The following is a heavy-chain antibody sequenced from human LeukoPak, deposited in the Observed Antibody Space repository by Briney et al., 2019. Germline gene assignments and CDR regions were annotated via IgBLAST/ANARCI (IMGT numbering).Heavy chain of an antibody. CDR1: GGSISSGGYY. D-gene: IGHD1-14*01. CDR2: IYYSGST. Sequence: PPETLTLTCTVSGGSISSGGYYWSWIRQHPGKGLEWIGYIYYSGSTYYNPSLKSRVTISVDTSKNQFSLKLSSVTAADTAVYYCARGAGGYFDLWGRGTLVTVSS. J-gene: IGHJ2*01. CDR3: ARGAGGYFDL. V-gene: IGHV4-31*03.